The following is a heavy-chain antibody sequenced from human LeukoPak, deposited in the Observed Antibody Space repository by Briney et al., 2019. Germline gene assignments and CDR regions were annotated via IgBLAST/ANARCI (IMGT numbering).Heavy chain of an antibody. CDR3: ARDYDSSGYYPFY. D-gene: IGHD3-22*01. CDR2: IYYSGLT. CDR1: GGSISGSSYY. Sequence: KPSETLSLTCTVSGGSISGSSYYWGWIRQSPGKGLEWIGSIYYSGLTYYNPSLKSRVTISVDTSKNQFSLKLSSVTAADTAVYYCARDYDSSGYYPFYWGQGTPVTVSS. V-gene: IGHV4-39*02. J-gene: IGHJ4*02.